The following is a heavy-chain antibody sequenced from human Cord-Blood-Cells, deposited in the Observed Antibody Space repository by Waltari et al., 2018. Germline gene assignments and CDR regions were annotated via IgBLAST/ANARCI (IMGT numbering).Heavy chain of an antibody. CDR2: IYYSGST. D-gene: IGHD3-22*01. CDR3: ARRAVIAFDI. Sequence: QLQLQESGPGLVKPSETLSLTCTASGGSISSSSYYWGWIRQPPGKGLEWIGSIYYSGSTYYNPSLKSRVTISVDTSKNQFSLKLSSVTAADTAVYYCARRAVIAFDIWGQGTMVTVSS. V-gene: IGHV4-39*01. J-gene: IGHJ3*02. CDR1: GGSISSSSYY.